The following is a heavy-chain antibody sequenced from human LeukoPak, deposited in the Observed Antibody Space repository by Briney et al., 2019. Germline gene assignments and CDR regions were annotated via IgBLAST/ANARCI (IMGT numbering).Heavy chain of an antibody. V-gene: IGHV3-48*04. D-gene: IGHD5-12*01. CDR1: GFTFSSYS. J-gene: IGHJ4*02. CDR2: ISSSSSTI. CDR3: AKVRGGYSGYDYFDY. Sequence: GGSLRLSCAASGFTFSSYSMNWVRQAPGKGLEWVSYISSSSSTIYYADSVKGRFTISRDNSKNSLYLQMNSLRTEDTALYYCAKVRGGYSGYDYFDYWGQGTLVTVSS.